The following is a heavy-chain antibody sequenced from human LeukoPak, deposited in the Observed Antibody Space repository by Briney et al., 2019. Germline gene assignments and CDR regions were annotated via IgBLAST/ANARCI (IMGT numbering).Heavy chain of an antibody. CDR3: ARGSYQLLSWFDP. Sequence: SETLSLTCAVSGGSISSGGYSWSWIRQPPGKGLEWIGYIYHSGSTYYNPSLKSRVTISVDRSKNQFSLKLSSVTAADTAVYYCARGSYQLLSWFDPWGQGTLATVSS. V-gene: IGHV4-30-2*01. CDR2: IYHSGST. CDR1: GGSISSGGYS. J-gene: IGHJ5*02. D-gene: IGHD2-2*01.